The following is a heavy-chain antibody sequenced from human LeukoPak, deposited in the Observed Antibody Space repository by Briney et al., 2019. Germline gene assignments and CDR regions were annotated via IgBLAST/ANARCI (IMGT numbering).Heavy chain of an antibody. CDR2: MYHSGRT. CDR1: GGSISSSNW. Sequence: SETLSLTCAVSGGSISSSNWWTWVRQPPGKGLEWIGEMYHSGRTNYSPSLKSRVTISLDTSRNQFSLKLNSVTAADTAVYYCAKSNGYGLIDIWGQGTMVTVSS. V-gene: IGHV4-4*02. J-gene: IGHJ3*02. D-gene: IGHD3-10*01. CDR3: AKSNGYGLIDI.